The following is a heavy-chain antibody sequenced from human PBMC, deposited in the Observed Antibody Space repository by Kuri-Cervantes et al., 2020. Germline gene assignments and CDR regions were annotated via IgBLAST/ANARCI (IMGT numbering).Heavy chain of an antibody. J-gene: IGHJ3*02. D-gene: IGHD1-26*01. CDR1: GFIFSSHS. Sequence: GGSLRLSCAASGFIFSSHSMNWVRQAPGKGLEWISHISSSGRTVYFAESVKGRFTISRDNSKNTLYLQMNSLRAEDTAVYYCAKVYGWELLGSAFDIWGQGTMVTVSS. V-gene: IGHV3-48*01. CDR3: AKVYGWELLGSAFDI. CDR2: ISSSGRTV.